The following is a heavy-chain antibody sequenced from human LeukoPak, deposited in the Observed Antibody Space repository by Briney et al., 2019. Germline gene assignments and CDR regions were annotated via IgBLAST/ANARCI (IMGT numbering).Heavy chain of an antibody. CDR2: IHHSGST. CDR1: GGSISSGNYY. Sequence: TPSETLSLTRTVSGGSISSGNYYWSWIRQHPGKGLEWIGYIHHSGSTYYNPSLKSRVIISVDTSKNQFSLKLNSVTAADTAVYYCASYGSGSYRFDPWGQGTLVTVSS. CDR3: ASYGSGSYRFDP. D-gene: IGHD3-10*01. J-gene: IGHJ5*02. V-gene: IGHV4-31*03.